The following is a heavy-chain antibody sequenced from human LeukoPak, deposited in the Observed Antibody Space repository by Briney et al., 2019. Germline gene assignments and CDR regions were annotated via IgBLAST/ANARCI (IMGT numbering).Heavy chain of an antibody. CDR3: ARVSVAGITLYYYMDV. Sequence: PGGSLRLSCAASGFTFSSYAMHWVRQAPGKGLEYVSAISSNGGSTYSANSVKGRFTISRDNSKNTLYLQMGSLRAEDMAVFYCARVSVAGITLYYYMDVWGKGTTVTVSS. V-gene: IGHV3-64*01. CDR1: GFTFSSYA. J-gene: IGHJ6*03. D-gene: IGHD6-19*01. CDR2: ISSNGGST.